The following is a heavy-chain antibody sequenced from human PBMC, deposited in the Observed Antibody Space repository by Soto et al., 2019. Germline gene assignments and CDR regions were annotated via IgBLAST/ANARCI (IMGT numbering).Heavy chain of an antibody. J-gene: IGHJ5*02. V-gene: IGHV1-18*01. CDR1: GYTFTSYG. D-gene: IGHD6-19*01. CDR3: ARAPPSIAVAGRGFDP. Sequence: ASVKVSCKASGYTFTSYGISWVRQAPGQGLERMGWISAYIGNTNYAQKLQGRVTMTTDTSTSTAYMELRSLRSDDTAVYYCARAPPSIAVAGRGFDPWGQGTLVTVSS. CDR2: ISAYIGNT.